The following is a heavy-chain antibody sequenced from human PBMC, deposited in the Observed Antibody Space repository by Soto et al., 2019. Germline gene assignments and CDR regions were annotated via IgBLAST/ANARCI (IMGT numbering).Heavy chain of an antibody. CDR3: AGSDCNSTSCYAPHLDF. Sequence: VASVKVSCKASGGTFTRYTLSWVRQAPGQGLEWMGRIIPILGRANYSPRFQDRVTITADKITSTAYVELKSLISEDTAVYYCAGSDCNSTSCYAPHLDFWGQGSLVTVSS. CDR1: GGTFTRYT. CDR2: IIPILGRA. J-gene: IGHJ4*02. V-gene: IGHV1-69*02. D-gene: IGHD2-2*01.